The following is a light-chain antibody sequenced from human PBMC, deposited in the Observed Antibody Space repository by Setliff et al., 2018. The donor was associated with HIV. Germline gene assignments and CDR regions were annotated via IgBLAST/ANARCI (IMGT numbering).Light chain of an antibody. J-gene: IGLJ1*01. CDR3: CSYADSYTSLYV. V-gene: IGLV2-11*01. CDR2: DVT. Sequence: QSVLTQPRSVSASPGQSVTISCTGTSSDVGNYNYVAWYQQHPGNAPKLMMYDVTKRPSGVPDRFSGSKSGNTASLTISGLQAEDEADYYCCSYADSYTSLYVFGTGTKGTVL. CDR1: SSDVGNYNY.